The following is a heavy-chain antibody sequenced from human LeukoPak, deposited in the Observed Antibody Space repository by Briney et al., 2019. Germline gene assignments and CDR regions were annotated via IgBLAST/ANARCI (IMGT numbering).Heavy chain of an antibody. CDR3: AISRPPNY. CDR1: GYSISSGYY. CDR2: IYHSGST. D-gene: IGHD6-6*01. Sequence: PSETLSLTCAVSGYSISSGYYWGWIRQPPGKGLEWIGSIYHSGSTYYNPSLKSRVTISVDTSKNQFSLKLSSVTAADTAVYYCAISRPPNYWGQGTLVTVSS. J-gene: IGHJ4*02. V-gene: IGHV4-38-2*01.